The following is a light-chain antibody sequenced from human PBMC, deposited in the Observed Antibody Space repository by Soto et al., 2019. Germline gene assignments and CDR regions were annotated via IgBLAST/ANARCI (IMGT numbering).Light chain of an antibody. Sequence: DIQMTQSPSSLSASVGDRVTITCRASQSIRSYLNWYQQKPGKAPKLLIYAASSLQSGVPSRFIGSGSGTDFTRTISCLQPEGFATGDCDQSYSSSFTFGGGIKVESK. J-gene: IGKJ4*01. CDR2: AAS. V-gene: IGKV1-39*01. CDR3: DQSYSSSFT. CDR1: QSIRSY.